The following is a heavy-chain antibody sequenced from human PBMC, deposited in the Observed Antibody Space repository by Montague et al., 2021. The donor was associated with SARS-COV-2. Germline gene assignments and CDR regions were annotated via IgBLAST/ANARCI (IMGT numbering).Heavy chain of an antibody. CDR2: IHYSGIT. CDR3: ARLAVILSGAPPTRLPRYMDV. V-gene: IGHV4-39*01. CDR1: GGSFSSSPYY. Sequence: SETLSLTCTVSGGSFSSSPYYWGWVRQSPGKGLEWIGNIHYSGITDYNASLKTRVTISVDTSKNQSSLKLTSVTAADTAVYYCARLAVILSGAPPTRLPRYMDVWGKGATVTVSS. D-gene: IGHD6-25*01. J-gene: IGHJ6*03.